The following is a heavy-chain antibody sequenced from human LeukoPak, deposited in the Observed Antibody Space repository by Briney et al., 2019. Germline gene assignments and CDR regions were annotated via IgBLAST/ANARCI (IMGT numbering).Heavy chain of an antibody. V-gene: IGHV3-74*01. J-gene: IGHJ4*02. CDR3: AREDSGRYSLIDY. CDR2: INSDGSTT. CDR1: GFTFSNYW. D-gene: IGHD1-26*01. Sequence: GGSLRLSCAASGFTFSNYWMHWIRQAPGKGLLWVSRINSDGSTTNYADSVKGRFTISRDNAKNTLFPQMSSLRAEDTAVYYCAREDSGRYSLIDYWGQGTLVSVSS.